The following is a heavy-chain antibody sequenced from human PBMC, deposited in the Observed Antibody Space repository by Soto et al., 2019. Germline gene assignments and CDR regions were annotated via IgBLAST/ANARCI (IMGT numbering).Heavy chain of an antibody. CDR2: ISTSGNV. D-gene: IGHD3-3*01. CDR1: GGSLTKFY. J-gene: IGHJ4*02. V-gene: IGHV4-4*07. CDR3: ARDNNDFWSLYPLAFDY. Sequence: QVQLQESGPGLVKPSETLSLTYTVSGGSLTKFYWSWIRQPAGKGLEWIGRISTSGNVVSKASLRSRLTMSVDTSKNQFSLRLTSVTAADTAVYYCARDNNDFWSLYPLAFDYWGQGALVTVSS.